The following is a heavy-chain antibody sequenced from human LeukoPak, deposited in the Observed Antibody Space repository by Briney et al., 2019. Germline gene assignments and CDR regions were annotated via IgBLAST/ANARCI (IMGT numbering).Heavy chain of an antibody. CDR3: ARRTSRIAVAAAFDY. D-gene: IGHD6-19*01. V-gene: IGHV4-59*08. CDR1: GGSISSYY. CDR2: IYYSGST. Sequence: PSETLSLTCTVSGGSISSYYWSWIRQPPGKGLEWIGYIYYSGSTNYNPSLKSRVTISVDTSKNQFSLKLSSVTAADTAVYYCARRTSRIAVAAAFDYWGQGTLVTVSS. J-gene: IGHJ4*02.